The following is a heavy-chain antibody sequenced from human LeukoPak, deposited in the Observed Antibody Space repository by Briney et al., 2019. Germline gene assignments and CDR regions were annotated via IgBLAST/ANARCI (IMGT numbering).Heavy chain of an antibody. CDR3: ARAIRSGSYYNYDAFDI. V-gene: IGHV3-53*01. J-gene: IGHJ3*02. CDR1: KFTVSSNY. D-gene: IGHD3-10*01. Sequence: PGGSLRLSCAASKFTVSSNYMSWVRQAQGQGLEWVSNIYSGATTYYADSVRGRFTISRDNSKNKVHLQMNSLRAEDTAVYYCARAIRSGSYYNYDAFDIWGQGTMVTVSS. CDR2: IYSGATT.